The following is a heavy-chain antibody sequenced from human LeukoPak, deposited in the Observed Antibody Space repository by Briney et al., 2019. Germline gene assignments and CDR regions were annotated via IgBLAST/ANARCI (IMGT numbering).Heavy chain of an antibody. D-gene: IGHD1-26*01. J-gene: IGHJ4*02. Sequence: SQTLSLTCNVSGGSISSGDYYWSWIRQPPGKGLEWIGYIYYSGSTYYNPSLKSRVTISVDTSKNQFSLKLSSVTAADTAVYYCARESGIVGATFDYWGQGTLVTVSS. V-gene: IGHV4-30-4*08. CDR2: IYYSGST. CDR3: ARESGIVGATFDY. CDR1: GGSISSGDYY.